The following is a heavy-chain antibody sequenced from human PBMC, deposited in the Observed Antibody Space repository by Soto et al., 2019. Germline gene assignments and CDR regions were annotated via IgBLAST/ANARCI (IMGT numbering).Heavy chain of an antibody. CDR2: INHSGST. CDR3: ARVVGSSGDYFDY. J-gene: IGHJ4*02. D-gene: IGHD3-10*01. V-gene: IGHV4-34*01. CDR1: GGSFSGYY. Sequence: SETLSLTCAVYGGSFSGYYWSWIRQPPGKGLEWIGEINHSGSTNYNPSLKSRVTISVDTSKNQFSLKLSSVTAADTAVYYCARVVGSSGDYFDYWGQGTPVTVSS.